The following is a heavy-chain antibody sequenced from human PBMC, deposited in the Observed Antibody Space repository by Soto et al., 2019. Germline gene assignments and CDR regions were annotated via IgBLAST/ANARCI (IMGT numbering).Heavy chain of an antibody. CDR2: LDGAGGST. CDR3: AAPRDEYGSGVSWFTYGMDI. Sequence: GGSLRLSCLASGFTFSDFAMTWVRHVPGRGLEWVASLDGAGGSTYYAESVRGRFSISRDNSQNTLFLQMKRLTVDDTAIYYCAAPRDEYGSGVSWFTYGMDIWGQGTTVTVS. D-gene: IGHD3-10*01. V-gene: IGHV3-23*01. J-gene: IGHJ6*02. CDR1: GFTFSDFA.